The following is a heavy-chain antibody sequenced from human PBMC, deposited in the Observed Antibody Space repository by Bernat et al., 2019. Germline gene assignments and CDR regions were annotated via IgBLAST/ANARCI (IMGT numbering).Heavy chain of an antibody. CDR1: GGSISSYY. Sequence: QVQLQESGPGLVKPSETLSLTCTVSGGSISSYYWSWIRQPPGKGLEWIGYIYYSGSTNYNPSLKSRVTISVDTSKNQFSLKLSSVTAADTAVYYCARDLYVEQWLRADYGGMDVWGQGTTVTVSS. CDR3: ARDLYVEQWLRADYGGMDV. D-gene: IGHD6-19*01. J-gene: IGHJ6*02. V-gene: IGHV4-59*01. CDR2: IYYSGST.